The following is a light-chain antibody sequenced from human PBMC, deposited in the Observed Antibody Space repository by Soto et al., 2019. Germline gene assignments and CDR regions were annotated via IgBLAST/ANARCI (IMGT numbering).Light chain of an antibody. Sequence: DIEMSQSPSSLSASVCDRVTSTCRASQGLNRWLAWSQQNPGKAPKLLIYDASRLQSGVTSRFSGSGSGTELTLTISSLQSDDFATYYCQKYNTFSCTFERGPEVEIK. CDR3: QKYNTFSCT. J-gene: IGKJ1*01. V-gene: IGKV1-5*01. CDR2: DAS. CDR1: QGLNRW.